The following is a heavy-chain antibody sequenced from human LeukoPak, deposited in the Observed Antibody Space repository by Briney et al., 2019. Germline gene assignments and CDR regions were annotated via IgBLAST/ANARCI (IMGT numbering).Heavy chain of an antibody. J-gene: IGHJ4*02. CDR2: ISPYNGNI. CDR1: GYTFTSYS. CDR3: ARALYCSDGTCHLDN. Sequence: ASVKVSCKASGYTFTSYSISWVRQAPGQGLEWMGWISPYNGNIKYAQKFQGRVTMTTDTVTSTAYMELRSLTSDDTAVYYCARALYCSDGTCHLDNWGQGTLVTVCS. V-gene: IGHV1-18*04. D-gene: IGHD2-15*01.